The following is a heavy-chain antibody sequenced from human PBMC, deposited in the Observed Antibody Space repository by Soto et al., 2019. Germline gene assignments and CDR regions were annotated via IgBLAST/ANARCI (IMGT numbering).Heavy chain of an antibody. J-gene: IGHJ3*01. D-gene: IGHD3-22*01. CDR2: IIPIFGTA. CDR3: ERDKWYYYDRSGSSV. Sequence: SVKVSCKASGGTFRSYAISWVLQAPGQGLEWMGGIIPIFGTANYAQKFQGRVTITADESTSTAYMELSSLRSEHTAVYYCERDKWYYYDRSGSSVWGQGTMVTVSS. CDR1: GGTFRSYA. V-gene: IGHV1-69*13.